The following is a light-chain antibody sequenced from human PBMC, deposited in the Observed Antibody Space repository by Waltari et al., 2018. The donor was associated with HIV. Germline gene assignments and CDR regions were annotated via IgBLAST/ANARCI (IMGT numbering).Light chain of an antibody. CDR2: GNI. J-gene: IGLJ3*02. CDR1: SSNIGATYA. Sequence: QSVLTQPPSVPGAPGQRVTIPSTRSSSNIGATYAVHWHQHLPGTAPKLLIYGNIYRPSGVPDRFSASKSVTSASLASTGLQADDEADYYCQSYDSSLSGWVFGGGTKLTV. CDR3: QSYDSSLSGWV. V-gene: IGLV1-40*01.